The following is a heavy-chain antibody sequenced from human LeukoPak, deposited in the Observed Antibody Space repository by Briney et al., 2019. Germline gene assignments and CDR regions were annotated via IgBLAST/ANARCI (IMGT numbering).Heavy chain of an antibody. CDR3: ARDSSPDYDILTGYPLGV. V-gene: IGHV4-38-2*02. D-gene: IGHD3-9*01. CDR1: GYSTSSGYY. J-gene: IGHJ6*04. Sequence: SETLSLTCAVSGYSTSSGYYWGWIRQPPGKGLEWIGRIYTSGSTNYNPSLKSRVTISVDTSKNQFSLKLSSVTAADTAVYYCARDSSPDYDILTGYPLGVWGKGTTVTVSS. CDR2: IYTSGST.